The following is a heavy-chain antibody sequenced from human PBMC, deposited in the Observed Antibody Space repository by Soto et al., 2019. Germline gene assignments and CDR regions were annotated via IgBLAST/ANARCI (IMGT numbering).Heavy chain of an antibody. J-gene: IGHJ4*02. V-gene: IGHV4-39*01. CDR3: ASVAPAIDYGDPYYFDY. Sequence: SETLSLTCTVSGGSISSSSYYWGWIRQPPGKGLEWIGSIYYSGSTYYNPSLKSRVTISVDTSKNQFSLKLSSVTAAETAVYYCASVAPAIDYGDPYYFDYWGQGTLVTVSS. CDR1: GGSISSSSYY. D-gene: IGHD4-17*01. CDR2: IYYSGST.